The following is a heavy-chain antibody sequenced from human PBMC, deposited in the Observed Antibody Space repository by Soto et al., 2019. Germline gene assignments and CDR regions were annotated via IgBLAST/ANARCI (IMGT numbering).Heavy chain of an antibody. CDR1: GYSFTSYW. J-gene: IGHJ6*02. CDR3: ARLPYGSGSYYPNYYYYGMDV. CDR2: IYPGDSDT. Sequence: PGESLKISCKGSGYSFTSYWIGWVRQMPGKGLEWMGIIYPGDSDTRYSPSFQGQVTISADKSISTAYLQWSSLKASDTAMYYCARLPYGSGSYYPNYYYYGMDVWGQGTTVTVSS. V-gene: IGHV5-51*01. D-gene: IGHD3-10*01.